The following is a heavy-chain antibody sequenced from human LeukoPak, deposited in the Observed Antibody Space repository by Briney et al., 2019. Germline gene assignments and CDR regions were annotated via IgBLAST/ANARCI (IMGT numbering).Heavy chain of an antibody. J-gene: IGHJ4*02. CDR3: ARGSRDDYSNPPFDH. V-gene: IGHV3-21*01. CDR2: ISSSSSYI. Sequence: GGSLRLSCAASGFTFRDYTMNWVRQAPGKGLEWVSSISSSSSYIYYADSVKGRFTISRDNAKNSLYLQMNSLRAEDTAVYYCARGSRDDYSNPPFDHWGQGTLVTVSS. D-gene: IGHD4-11*01. CDR1: GFTFRDYT.